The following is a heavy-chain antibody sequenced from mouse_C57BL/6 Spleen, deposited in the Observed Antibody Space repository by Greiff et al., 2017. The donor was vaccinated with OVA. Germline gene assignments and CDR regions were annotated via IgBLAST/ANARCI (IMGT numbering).Heavy chain of an antibody. V-gene: IGHV1-50*01. CDR3: ARWDQGYFDV. Sequence: QVQLQQPGAELVKPGASVKLSCKASGYTFTSYWMQWVKQRPGQGLEWIGEIDPSDSYTNYNQKFKGKATLTVDTSSSTAYMQLSSLTSEDSAVYYCARWDQGYFDVWGTGTTVTVSS. CDR2: IDPSDSYT. CDR1: GYTFTSYW. D-gene: IGHD3-2*02. J-gene: IGHJ1*03.